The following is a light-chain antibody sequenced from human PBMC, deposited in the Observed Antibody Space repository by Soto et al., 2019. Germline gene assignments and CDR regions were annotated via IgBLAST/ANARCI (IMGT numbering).Light chain of an antibody. CDR3: MQAVQTPRT. Sequence: DIVMTPSPLSLPVPPGAPASISCRSRPSLLHSTGYTSLDWYLQKPGQSPQLLLYSGSNRASGVPDRFRGSGSGKDFTLKISRVEAENVGNYYCMQAVQTPRTFGPGTKLEIK. V-gene: IGKV2-28*01. J-gene: IGKJ2*01. CDR1: PSLLHSTGYTS. CDR2: SGS.